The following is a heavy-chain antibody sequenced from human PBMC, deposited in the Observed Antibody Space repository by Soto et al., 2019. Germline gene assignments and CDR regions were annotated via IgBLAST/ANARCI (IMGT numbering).Heavy chain of an antibody. CDR3: ARAGYCSGGTCFHGNCDY. Sequence: QVQLVQSGAEVKRPGASVKVSCKASGYTFTTYYMHWVRQAPGQGLEWLGIINPNGGSTTYAQKVQGRATMTRDPSTSTVDLELSSLRSEDTAVYYGARAGYCSGGTCFHGNCDYWGQGTLVTVSA. V-gene: IGHV1-46*01. CDR1: GYTFTTYY. J-gene: IGHJ4*02. D-gene: IGHD2-15*01. CDR2: INPNGGST.